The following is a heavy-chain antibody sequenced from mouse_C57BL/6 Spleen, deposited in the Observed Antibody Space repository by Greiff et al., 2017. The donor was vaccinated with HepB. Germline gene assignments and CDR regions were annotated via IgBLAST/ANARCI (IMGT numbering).Heavy chain of an antibody. J-gene: IGHJ2*01. Sequence: QVQLQQSGAELVRPGASVTLSCKASGYTFTDYEMHWVKQTPVHGLEWIGAIDPETGGTAYNQKFKGKAILTADKSSSTAYMELRSLTSEDSAVYYCTRSFTTVVAPYLDYWGQGTTLTVSS. V-gene: IGHV1-15*01. D-gene: IGHD1-1*01. CDR3: TRSFTTVVAPYLDY. CDR2: IDPETGGT. CDR1: GYTFTDYE.